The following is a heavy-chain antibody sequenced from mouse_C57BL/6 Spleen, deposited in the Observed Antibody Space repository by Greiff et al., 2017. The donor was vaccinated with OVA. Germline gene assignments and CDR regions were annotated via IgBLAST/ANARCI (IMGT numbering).Heavy chain of an antibody. D-gene: IGHD2-1*01. Sequence: EVQLQQSGPELVKPGASVKISCKASGYSFTGYFMNWVMQSHGKSLEWIGRINPYNGDTFYNQKFKGKATLTVDKSSSTAHMELRSLTSEDSAVYYCARWGNYVDWYAMDYWGKGTSVTVSS. J-gene: IGHJ4*01. CDR2: INPYNGDT. CDR3: ARWGNYVDWYAMDY. CDR1: GYSFTGYF. V-gene: IGHV1-20*01.